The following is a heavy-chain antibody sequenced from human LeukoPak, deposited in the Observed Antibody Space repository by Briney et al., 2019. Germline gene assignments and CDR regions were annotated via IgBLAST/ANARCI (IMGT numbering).Heavy chain of an antibody. Sequence: PGGSLRLSCAASGFTVSSNYMSWVRQAPGEGLEWVSVIYSGGSTYYTDSVKGRFTISRDNSKNTLYLQVNSLRAEDTAVYYCAREGLVGATTANDYWGQGTLVTVSS. CDR2: IYSGGST. CDR3: AREGLVGATTANDY. J-gene: IGHJ4*02. D-gene: IGHD1-26*01. CDR1: GFTVSSNY. V-gene: IGHV3-53*01.